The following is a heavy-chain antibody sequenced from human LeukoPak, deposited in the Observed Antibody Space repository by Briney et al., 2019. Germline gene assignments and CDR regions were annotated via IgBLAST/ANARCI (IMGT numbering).Heavy chain of an antibody. D-gene: IGHD3-22*01. CDR2: IYYSGST. Sequence: SQTLSLTCTVSGGSISSGDYYWSWIRQPPGKGLEWIGYIYYSGSTYYNPSLQSRVTISVDTSKNQFSLKLSSVTAADTAVYYCARAEKWYYYDSSGYGRKFDPWGQGTLVTVSS. J-gene: IGHJ5*02. CDR1: GGSISSGDYY. CDR3: ARAEKWYYYDSSGYGRKFDP. V-gene: IGHV4-30-4*01.